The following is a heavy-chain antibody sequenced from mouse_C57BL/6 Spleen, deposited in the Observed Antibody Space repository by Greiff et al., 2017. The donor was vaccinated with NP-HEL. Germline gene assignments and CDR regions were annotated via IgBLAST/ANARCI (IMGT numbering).Heavy chain of an antibody. V-gene: IGHV2-2*01. D-gene: IGHD2-2*01. CDR1: GFSLTSYG. CDR2: IWSGGST. Sequence: QVQLQQSGPGLVQPSQSLSITCTVSGFSLTSYGVHWVRQSPGKGLGWLGVIWSGGSTDYNSAFISRLSISKDNSKSQVFSKMNSLQADDTAIYYCARNGEYGYDGYFDYWGQGTTLTVSS. J-gene: IGHJ2*01. CDR3: ARNGEYGYDGYFDY.